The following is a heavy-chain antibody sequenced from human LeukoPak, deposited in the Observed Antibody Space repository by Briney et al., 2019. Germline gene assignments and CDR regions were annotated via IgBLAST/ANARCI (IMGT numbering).Heavy chain of an antibody. V-gene: IGHV4-59*01. J-gene: IGHJ4*02. Sequence: SETLSLSCAVSGVSINTYYMSWIRQPPGKGLEWISYMYYSGSTNYNPSLKSRVTISVDTSKNQFSLRLSSVTAADTAVYYCAGTYYYDSSGYAPYNYWGQGTLVTVSS. D-gene: IGHD3-22*01. CDR2: MYYSGST. CDR3: AGTYYYDSSGYAPYNY. CDR1: GVSINTYY.